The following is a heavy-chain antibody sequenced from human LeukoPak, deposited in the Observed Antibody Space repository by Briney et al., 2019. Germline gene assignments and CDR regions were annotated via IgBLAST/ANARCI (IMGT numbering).Heavy chain of an antibody. D-gene: IGHD3-16*01. Sequence: SETLSLTCTVSGGSISSYYWTWIRQPPGKGLEWIGYIYYSGTTYYNPSLKSRVTISVDTSKNQFSLKLSSVTAADTAVYYCASLGDQGWWLDYWGQGTLVTVSS. CDR2: IYYSGTT. CDR1: GGSISSYY. J-gene: IGHJ4*02. V-gene: IGHV4-59*01. CDR3: ASLGDQGWWLDY.